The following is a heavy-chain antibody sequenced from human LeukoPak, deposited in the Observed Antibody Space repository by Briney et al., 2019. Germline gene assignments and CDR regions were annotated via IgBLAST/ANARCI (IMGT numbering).Heavy chain of an antibody. CDR3: ARDEPTVTTGPPVGS. J-gene: IGHJ4*02. D-gene: IGHD4-17*01. Sequence: GGSLRLSCAASGFTFETYWMHWVRQAPGKGLEWVSCINGYGSITNHADSVKGRYTISRDNAKNTLYLQMNSLRVEDTAVYYCARDEPTVTTGPPVGSWGQGTLVTVSS. V-gene: IGHV3-74*01. CDR2: INGYGSIT. CDR1: GFTFETYW.